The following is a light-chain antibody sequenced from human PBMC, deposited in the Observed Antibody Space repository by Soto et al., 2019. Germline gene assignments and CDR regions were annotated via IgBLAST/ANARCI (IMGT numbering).Light chain of an antibody. J-gene: IGLJ1*01. Sequence: QSVLTQPASVSGSPGQSITISCTGTSSDVGSYNLVSWYQQHPGKAPKLMIYEVSKRPSGVSNRLSGSKSGNTASLSISGLQAEDEADYYCCSYAGSTTEVFGTGTKVTVL. CDR3: CSYAGSTTEV. CDR1: SSDVGSYNL. CDR2: EVS. V-gene: IGLV2-23*02.